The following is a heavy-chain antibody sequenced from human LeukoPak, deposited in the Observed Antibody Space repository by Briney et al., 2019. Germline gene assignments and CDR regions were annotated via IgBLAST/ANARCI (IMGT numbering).Heavy chain of an antibody. CDR3: AKDSLAAAHSDVDY. CDR1: GFTFSSQA. D-gene: IGHD6-13*01. J-gene: IGHJ4*02. CDR2: IRCSGGST. Sequence: PGGSLRLSCAASGFTFSSQAMGWGRQAPGKGLEWVSAIRCSGGSTYYADSVTGRLTVSTDNSKNTLYLQLSSLRAEDTAVWYCAKDSLAAAHSDVDYWGQGTLVTVSS. V-gene: IGHV3-23*01.